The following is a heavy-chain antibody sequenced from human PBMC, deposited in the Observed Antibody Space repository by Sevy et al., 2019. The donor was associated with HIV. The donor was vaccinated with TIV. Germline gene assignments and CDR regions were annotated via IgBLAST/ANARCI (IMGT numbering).Heavy chain of an antibody. Sequence: GGSLRLSCAASGFTSSSYSMNWVRQAPGKGLEWVSYISSSSSTIYYADSVKGRFTISRDNAKNSLYLQMNSLRAEDTAVYYCARDLVVPAAIGYYYGMDVWGQGTTVTVSS. V-gene: IGHV3-48*01. J-gene: IGHJ6*02. CDR1: GFTSSSYS. CDR2: ISSSSSTI. CDR3: ARDLVVPAAIGYYYGMDV. D-gene: IGHD2-2*01.